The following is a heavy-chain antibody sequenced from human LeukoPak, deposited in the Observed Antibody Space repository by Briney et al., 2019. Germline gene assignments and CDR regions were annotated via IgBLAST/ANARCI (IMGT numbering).Heavy chain of an antibody. CDR1: GFDIAGNY. CDR2: IYVGPFT. D-gene: IGHD6-13*01. J-gene: IGHJ4*02. Sequence: GGSLRLSCAASGFDIAGNYMSWVRQAPGKGLEWVSAIYVGPFTEYADFVKGRFTISRDNSKNTLYLQMNSLRAEDTAVYYCARGTSYSSSWYGNYWGQGTLVTVSS. CDR3: ARGTSYSSSWYGNY. V-gene: IGHV3-53*05.